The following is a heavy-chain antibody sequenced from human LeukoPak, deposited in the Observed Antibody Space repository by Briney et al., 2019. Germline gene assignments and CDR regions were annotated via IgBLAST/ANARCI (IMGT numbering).Heavy chain of an antibody. D-gene: IGHD3-16*02. Sequence: SVKVSCKASGGTFSSYAISWVRQAPGQGLEWMGGIIPIFGTANYAQKFQGRVTITADESTSTAYMELSSLRSEDTAVYYCARSYYDYVWGSYRPPFDPWGQGTLVTVSS. CDR1: GGTFSSYA. CDR2: IIPIFGTA. CDR3: ARSYYDYVWGSYRPPFDP. J-gene: IGHJ5*02. V-gene: IGHV1-69*13.